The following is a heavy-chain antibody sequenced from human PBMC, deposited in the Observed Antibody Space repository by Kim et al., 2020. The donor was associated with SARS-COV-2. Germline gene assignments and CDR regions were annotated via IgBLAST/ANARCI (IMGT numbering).Heavy chain of an antibody. CDR2: IYYSGST. D-gene: IGHD3-22*01. Sequence: SETLSLTCTVSGGSISSSSYYWGWIRQPPGKGLEWIGSIYYSGSTYYNPSLKSRVTISVDTSKNQFSLKLSSVTAADTALYYCAKLDSSGYDFDYWGQGTLVTVSS. CDR1: GGSISSSSYY. J-gene: IGHJ4*02. CDR3: AKLDSSGYDFDY. V-gene: IGHV4-39*01.